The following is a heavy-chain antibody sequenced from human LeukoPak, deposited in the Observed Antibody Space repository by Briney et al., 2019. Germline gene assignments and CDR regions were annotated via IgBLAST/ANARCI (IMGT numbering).Heavy chain of an antibody. Sequence: ASVKVSCKASGYTFTSYYMHWVRQAPGQGLEWMGIINPSGGSTSYAQKFQGRATMTRDTSTSTAYMELSSLRSEDTAVYYCARENSSGWESFDYWGQGTLVTVSS. J-gene: IGHJ4*02. CDR3: ARENSSGWESFDY. CDR1: GYTFTSYY. D-gene: IGHD6-19*01. CDR2: INPSGGST. V-gene: IGHV1-46*01.